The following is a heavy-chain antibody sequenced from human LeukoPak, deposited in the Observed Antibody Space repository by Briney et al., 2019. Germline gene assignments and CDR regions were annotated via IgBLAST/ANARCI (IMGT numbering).Heavy chain of an antibody. CDR2: IIGSGGST. D-gene: IGHD3-22*01. J-gene: IGHJ5*02. Sequence: SGGSLRLSCAASGFTFSSHSMTWVRQAPGKGLEWVSVIIGSGGSTYYADSVKGRFTISRDNSKNTLYLQMNSLRAEDTAVYYCARDLGQYYDTSDNWFDPWGQGTLVTVSS. CDR3: ARDLGQYYDTSDNWFDP. V-gene: IGHV3-23*01. CDR1: GFTFSSHS.